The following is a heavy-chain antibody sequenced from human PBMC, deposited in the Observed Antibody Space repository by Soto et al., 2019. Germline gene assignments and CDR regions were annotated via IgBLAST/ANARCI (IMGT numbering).Heavy chain of an antibody. Sequence: GGSLRLSCAASGFTFSNAWMSWVRQAPGKGLEWVGRIKSKTDGGTTDYAAPVKGRFTISRDDSKNTLYLQMNSLKTEDTAVYYCTTDELLDYYYYGMDAWGQGTTVTVSS. CDR1: GFTFSNAW. J-gene: IGHJ6*02. V-gene: IGHV3-15*01. D-gene: IGHD1-26*01. CDR3: TTDELLDYYYYGMDA. CDR2: IKSKTDGGTT.